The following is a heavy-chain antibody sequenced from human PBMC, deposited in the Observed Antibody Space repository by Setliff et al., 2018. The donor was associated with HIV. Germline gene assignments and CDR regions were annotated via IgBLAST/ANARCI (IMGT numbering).Heavy chain of an antibody. Sequence: GGSLRLSCAASGFTFNNYGMQWVRQAPGKGLEWVAIIWFDGNKKYYADSVKGRFTISREDARNSGYLQMNSLRAEDTAVYYCARSRAAGFDYWGQGTLVTVSS. CDR1: GFTFNNYG. CDR3: ARSRAAGFDY. D-gene: IGHD6-13*01. CDR2: IWFDGNKK. V-gene: IGHV3-33*08. J-gene: IGHJ4*02.